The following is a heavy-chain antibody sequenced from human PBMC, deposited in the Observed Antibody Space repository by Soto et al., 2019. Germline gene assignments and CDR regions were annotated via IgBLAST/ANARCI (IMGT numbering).Heavy chain of an antibody. CDR2: ISGSGGST. CDR3: AKDRAYYYDSSGYRTGYYYYGMDV. V-gene: IGHV3-23*01. D-gene: IGHD3-22*01. J-gene: IGHJ6*02. Sequence: PGGSLRLSCAASGFTFSSYAMSWVRQAPGKGLEWVSAISGSGGSTYYADSVKGRFTISRDNSKNTLYLQMNSLRAEDTAVYYCAKDRAYYYDSSGYRTGYYYYGMDVWGQGTTVNVSS. CDR1: GFTFSSYA.